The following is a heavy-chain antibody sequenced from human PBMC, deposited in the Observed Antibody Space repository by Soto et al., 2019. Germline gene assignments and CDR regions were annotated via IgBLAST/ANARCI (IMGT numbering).Heavy chain of an antibody. V-gene: IGHV4-59*01. CDR2: IYYSGST. Sequence: SETLSLTCTVSGGSISSYYWSWIRQPPGKGLEWIGYIYYSGSTNYNPSLKSRVTISVDTSKKKFSLKLSSVTAADTAVYYCARYQEGADFRYNWFDPWGQGTLVTVS. J-gene: IGHJ5*02. CDR1: GGSISSYY. CDR3: ARYQEGADFRYNWFDP. D-gene: IGHD1-26*01.